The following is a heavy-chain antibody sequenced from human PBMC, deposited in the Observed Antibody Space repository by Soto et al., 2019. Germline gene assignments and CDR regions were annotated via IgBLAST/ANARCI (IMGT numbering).Heavy chain of an antibody. J-gene: IGHJ5*02. CDR2: INPNSGGT. CDR3: ARDYYDSNGYYYGNWFDP. V-gene: IGHV1-2*02. Sequence: ASVKVSCKASAYTFTGYYMHWVRQAPGQGLEWMGWINPNSGGTNYAQKFQGRVTMTRDTSISTAYMELSRLRSDDTAVYYCARDYYDSNGYYYGNWFDPWGQGTLVTVSS. CDR1: AYTFTGYY. D-gene: IGHD3-22*01.